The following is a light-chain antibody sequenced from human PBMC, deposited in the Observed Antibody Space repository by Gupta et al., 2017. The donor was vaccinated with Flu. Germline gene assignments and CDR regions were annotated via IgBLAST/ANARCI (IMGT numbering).Light chain of an antibody. V-gene: IGKV4-1*01. CDR3: QQYALSPLH. CDR1: SPFYRPDNKDF. J-gene: IGKJ4*01. CDR2: WAS. Sequence: SPFYRPDNKDFIAWYQHKPGQPPKLLFYWASARVSGVPDRFSASGSGADFTLTIASLQAEDSALYYCQQYALSPLHFGGGSRVEV.